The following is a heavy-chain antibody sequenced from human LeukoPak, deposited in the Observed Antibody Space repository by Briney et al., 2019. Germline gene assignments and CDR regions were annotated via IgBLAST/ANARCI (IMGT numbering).Heavy chain of an antibody. V-gene: IGHV4-38-2*02. CDR2: LYHSGST. CDR1: GYSISSGYY. D-gene: IGHD3-10*01. Sequence: SETLSLTCAVSGYSISSGYYWGWIRQPPGKRLEWIGSLYHSGSTYYNPSLKSRVTISVDTSKNQFSLKLSSVTAADTAVYYCARDGRGAEVDFWGQGTLVTVSS. CDR3: ARDGRGAEVDF. J-gene: IGHJ4*02.